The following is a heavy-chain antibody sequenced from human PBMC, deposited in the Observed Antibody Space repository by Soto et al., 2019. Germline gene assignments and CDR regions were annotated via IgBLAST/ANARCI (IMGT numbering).Heavy chain of an antibody. D-gene: IGHD2-15*01. Sequence: SETLSLTCTVSGGSISSSSYYWGWIRQSPEKGLEWIGYVDYSGNPNYNPSLESRVTIAVDTSKDRLSLKLKSPTAADTAVYYCARDWIVVSPIRDRDHYGVDVWGQGATVTVSS. CDR3: ARDWIVVSPIRDRDHYGVDV. CDR2: VDYSGNP. V-gene: IGHV4-61*05. CDR1: GGSISSSSYY. J-gene: IGHJ6*02.